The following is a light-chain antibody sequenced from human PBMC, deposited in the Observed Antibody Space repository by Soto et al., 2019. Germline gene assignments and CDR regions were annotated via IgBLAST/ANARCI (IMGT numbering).Light chain of an antibody. CDR2: AAS. V-gene: IGKV1-27*01. CDR3: QTYNSPPRA. Sequence: DIQMTQSPSSLSASVGDRVTITCRASQGISNYFVWYQQKPGDDPKLLLYAASTLQSAVPSGFSGSGSGTYFTLIISILQPEVVATYYRQTYNSPPRAFGGGTKVEIK. J-gene: IGKJ4*01. CDR1: QGISNY.